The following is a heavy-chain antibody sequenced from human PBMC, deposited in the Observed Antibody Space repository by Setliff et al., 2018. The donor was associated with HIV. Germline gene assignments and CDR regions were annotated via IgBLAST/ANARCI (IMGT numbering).Heavy chain of an antibody. D-gene: IGHD3-16*02. J-gene: IGHJ4*02. Sequence: GGSLRLSCAASGFTFSSFGMHWVRQAPGKGLVWVSQIYDDGRTTYADSVEGRFTISRDNAKNTLYLQMNNLRAEDTAVYYCARERSVGELSLALDWWGQGALVTVSS. CDR2: IYDDGRT. V-gene: IGHV3-74*01. CDR1: GFTFSSFG. CDR3: ARERSVGELSLALDW.